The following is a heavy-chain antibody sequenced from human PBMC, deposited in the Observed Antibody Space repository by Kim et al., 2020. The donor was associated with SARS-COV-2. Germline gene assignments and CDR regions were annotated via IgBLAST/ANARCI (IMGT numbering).Heavy chain of an antibody. J-gene: IGHJ4*02. CDR2: IYYNWNT. D-gene: IGHD6-6*01. CDR3: ARLDVGAPFDC. V-gene: IGHV4-39*01. CDR1: GDSSSSSHFH. Sequence: ISTVSGDSSSSSHFHWGWVRQPPDKRLEYIGAIYYNWNTYYNPSLKSRVTISLDTSKNQFSLKLTSVTAADTAVYYCARLDVGAPFDCWGQGTLVTVSS.